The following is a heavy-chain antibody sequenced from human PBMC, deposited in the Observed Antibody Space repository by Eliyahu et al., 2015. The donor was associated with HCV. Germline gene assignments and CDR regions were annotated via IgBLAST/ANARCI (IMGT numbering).Heavy chain of an antibody. CDR2: ISYDGSNK. J-gene: IGHJ6*02. CDR3: AREDTSGSLLWFGESPPGMDV. Sequence: QVQLVESGGGVVQPGRSLXLSCAASGFTFSSYAMHWVRQAPGKGLXWVAVISYDGSNKYYADSVKGRFTISRDNSKNTLYLQMNSLRAEDTAVYYCAREDTSGSLLWFGESPPGMDVWGQGTTVTVSS. V-gene: IGHV3-30-3*01. CDR1: GFTFSSYA. D-gene: IGHD3-10*01.